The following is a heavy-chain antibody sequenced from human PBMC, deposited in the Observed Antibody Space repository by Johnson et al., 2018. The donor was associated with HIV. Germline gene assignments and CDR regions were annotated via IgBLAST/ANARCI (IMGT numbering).Heavy chain of an antibody. CDR3: ARDRHGSGRPNAFDL. CDR2: ISDDGNNK. CDR1: GFRFSTYA. Sequence: QVQLVESGGGVVQPGRSLRLSCAASGFRFSTYALHWVRQTPGTGLEWVALISDDGNNKSYADSVRGRFPIPRDNDKNTLYLQMNSPSPEDTGVYHCARDRHGSGRPNAFDLWGRGTKVTV. J-gene: IGHJ3*01. V-gene: IGHV3-30-3*01. D-gene: IGHD3-10*01.